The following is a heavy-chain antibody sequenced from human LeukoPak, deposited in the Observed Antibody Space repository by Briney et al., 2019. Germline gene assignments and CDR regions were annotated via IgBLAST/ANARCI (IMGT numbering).Heavy chain of an antibody. D-gene: IGHD3-10*01. J-gene: IGHJ5*02. V-gene: IGHV1-69*01. CDR1: GGTVSSYV. CDR3: ARDIYSGSGNLHWFDP. Sequence: SVKVSCKASGGTVSSYVISWVRQAPGQGLEWMGGIIPIFGTANYAQKFQGRVTITADESTSTAYMELSSLRSEDTAVYYCARDIYSGSGNLHWFDPWGQGTLVTVSS. CDR2: IIPIFGTA.